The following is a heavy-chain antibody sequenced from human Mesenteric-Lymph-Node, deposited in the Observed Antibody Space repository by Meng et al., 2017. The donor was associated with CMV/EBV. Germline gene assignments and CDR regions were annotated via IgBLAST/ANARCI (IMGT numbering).Heavy chain of an antibody. V-gene: IGHV4-59*01. Sequence: GSLRLSCTVSGGSMNNYYWNWIRQPPGKGLEWIGFIYYSGSTNYNPSLKSRVTISVDTSANQFSLKLSSVTAADTAVYYCARDRGLDYGGNSDFFEYWGQGALVTVSS. J-gene: IGHJ4*02. D-gene: IGHD4-23*01. CDR1: GGSMNNYY. CDR2: IYYSGST. CDR3: ARDRGLDYGGNSDFFEY.